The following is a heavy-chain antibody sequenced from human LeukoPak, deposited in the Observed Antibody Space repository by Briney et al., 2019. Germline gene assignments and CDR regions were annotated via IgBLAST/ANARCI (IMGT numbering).Heavy chain of an antibody. CDR2: ISYGGSHK. D-gene: IGHD2-21*02. CDR1: GFTFSNYA. V-gene: IGHV3-30*04. CDR3: AKGPCADCYNFDY. J-gene: IGHJ4*02. Sequence: GGSLRLSCTASGFTFSNYAMHWVRQAPGKGLEWVALISYGGSHKYYADSVKGRFTISRDNSKNTLYLQMNSLKPEDTAVYYCAKGPCADCYNFDYWGQGTLVTVSS.